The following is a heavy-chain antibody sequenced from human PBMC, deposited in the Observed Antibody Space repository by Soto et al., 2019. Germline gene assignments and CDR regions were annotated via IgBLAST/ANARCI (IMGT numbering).Heavy chain of an antibody. V-gene: IGHV1-2*02. Sequence: ASVKVSCKASGYTFTDYYIHWERQPPGQGLEWIGGINTMRGGESYAQKFQHRATMARDTSITTVYMDLTSLNAGDTPGYYCASRYYDATGHEAIDIWGQGTMVTVSS. J-gene: IGHJ3*02. CDR3: ASRYYDATGHEAIDI. CDR2: INTMRGGE. D-gene: IGHD3-16*01. CDR1: GYTFTDYY.